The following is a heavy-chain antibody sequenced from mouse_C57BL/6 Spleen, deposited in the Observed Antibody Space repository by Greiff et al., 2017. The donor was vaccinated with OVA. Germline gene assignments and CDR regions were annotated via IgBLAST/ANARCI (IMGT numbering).Heavy chain of an antibody. J-gene: IGHJ1*03. CDR2: IDPETGGT. CDR1: GYTFTDYE. CDR3: TTPNYYGSSYWYFDV. Sequence: VQLQESGAELVRPGASVTLSCKASGYTFTDYEMHWVKQTPVHGLEWIGAIDPETGGTAYNQKFKGKAILTADKSSSTAYMELRSLTSEDSAVYYCTTPNYYGSSYWYFDVWGTGTTVTVSS. V-gene: IGHV1-15*01. D-gene: IGHD1-1*01.